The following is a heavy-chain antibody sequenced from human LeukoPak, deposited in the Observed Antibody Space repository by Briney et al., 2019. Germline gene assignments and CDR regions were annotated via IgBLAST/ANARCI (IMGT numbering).Heavy chain of an antibody. CDR3: ARTIAAAAPIDY. CDR1: GGSISSYY. J-gene: IGHJ4*02. V-gene: IGHV4-59*08. CDR2: IYYSGST. D-gene: IGHD6-13*01. Sequence: SGTPSLTCTVSGGSISSYYWSWIRQPRGEGQEWIGYIYYSGSTNYNPSLRSRVTISVDTSKNQFSLKLSSVTAADTAVYYCARTIAAAAPIDYWGQGTLVTVSS.